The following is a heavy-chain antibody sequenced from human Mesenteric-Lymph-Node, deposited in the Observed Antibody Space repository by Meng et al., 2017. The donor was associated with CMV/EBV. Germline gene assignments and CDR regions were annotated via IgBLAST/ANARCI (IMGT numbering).Heavy chain of an antibody. Sequence: ASVKVSCKASGYTFTGYYMHWVRQAPGQGLEWMGWINPNSGGTNYAQKFQGRVTMTRDTSISTACMELSRLRSDDTAVYYCARSMTYYYGSGSFRAEPYYFGYWGQGTLVTVSS. D-gene: IGHD3-10*01. J-gene: IGHJ4*02. CDR2: INPNSGGT. V-gene: IGHV1-2*02. CDR1: GYTFTGYY. CDR3: ARSMTYYYGSGSFRAEPYYFGY.